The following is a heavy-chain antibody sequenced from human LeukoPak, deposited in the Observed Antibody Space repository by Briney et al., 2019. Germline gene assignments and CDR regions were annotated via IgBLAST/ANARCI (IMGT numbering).Heavy chain of an antibody. CDR1: GFAFSNYG. D-gene: IGHD3-22*01. Sequence: GGSLRLSCTASGFAFSNYGINWVRRAPSKGLEWVSGITGSGTTTYYADSLKGRVTISRDNSKNTLYLQMNNLRAEDTAVYYCATHYYDSSGYYYDHAFDIWGQGTMVTVSS. V-gene: IGHV3-23*01. CDR3: ATHYYDSSGYYYDHAFDI. J-gene: IGHJ3*02. CDR2: ITGSGTTT.